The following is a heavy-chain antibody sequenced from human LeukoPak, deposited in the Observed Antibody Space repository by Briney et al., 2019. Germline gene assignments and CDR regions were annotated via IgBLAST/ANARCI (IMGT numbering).Heavy chain of an antibody. Sequence: SETLSLTCTVSGGSISSYYWSWIRQPPGKGLEWIGYIYYSGSTNYNPSLKSRVTISVDTSKNQFSLKLSSVTAAATAVYYCARAGPQYYDFWSGYYSFDYWGQGTLVTVSS. V-gene: IGHV4-59*01. D-gene: IGHD3-3*01. J-gene: IGHJ4*02. CDR2: IYYSGST. CDR1: GGSISSYY. CDR3: ARAGPQYYDFWSGYYSFDY.